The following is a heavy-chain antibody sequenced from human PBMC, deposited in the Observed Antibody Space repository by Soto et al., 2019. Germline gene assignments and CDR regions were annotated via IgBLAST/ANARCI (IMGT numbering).Heavy chain of an antibody. V-gene: IGHV1-69*13. CDR3: ARAPITMVRGVTLSFFDY. D-gene: IGHD3-10*01. CDR1: GGTFSSYA. CDR2: IIPIFGTA. Sequence: GASLKVSCKASGGTFSSYAISWVRQAPGQGLEWMGGIIPIFGTANYAQKFQGRVTITADESTSTAYMELSSLRSEDTAVYYCARAPITMVRGVTLSFFDYWGQGTLVTVSS. J-gene: IGHJ4*02.